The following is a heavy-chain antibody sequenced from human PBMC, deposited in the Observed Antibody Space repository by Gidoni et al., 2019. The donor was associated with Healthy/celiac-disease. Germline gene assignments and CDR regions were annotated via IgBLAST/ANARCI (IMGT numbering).Heavy chain of an antibody. CDR1: GFTFSSYS. CDR2: ISSSSSYI. Sequence: EVQLVESGGGLVKPGGSLRLSCAASGFTFSSYSMNWVRQAPGKGLEWVSSISSSSSYIYYADSVKGRFTISRDNAKNSLYLQMNSLRAEDTAVYYCARDPYYDILTGYEDYYYGMDVWGQGTTVTVSS. J-gene: IGHJ6*02. D-gene: IGHD3-9*01. V-gene: IGHV3-21*01. CDR3: ARDPYYDILTGYEDYYYGMDV.